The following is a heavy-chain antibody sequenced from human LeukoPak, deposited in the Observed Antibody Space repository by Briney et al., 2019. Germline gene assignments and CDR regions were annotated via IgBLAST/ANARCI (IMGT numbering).Heavy chain of an antibody. J-gene: IGHJ3*02. CDR2: ISYDGSNK. CDR3: AKNLERYSSGWYATEDAFDI. V-gene: IGHV3-30*04. CDR1: GFTFSSYA. D-gene: IGHD6-19*01. Sequence: GGSLRLSCAASGFTFSSYAMHWVRQAPGKGLEWVAVISYDGSNKYYADSVKGRFTISRDNSKNTLYLQMNSLRAEDTAVYYCAKNLERYSSGWYATEDAFDIWGQGTMVTVSS.